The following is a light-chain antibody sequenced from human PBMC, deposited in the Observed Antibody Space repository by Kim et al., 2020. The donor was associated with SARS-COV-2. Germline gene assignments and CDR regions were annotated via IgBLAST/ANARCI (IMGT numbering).Light chain of an antibody. Sequence: GHAITISCTRTRSDIGFYNHVSWYQQPPGKAPKLMIFDFLDRTSGVSTRFSGSKSGNTASLTIAGLQAEDEADYYFSSYTTSTALVFGGGTQLTVL. J-gene: IGLJ3*02. CDR3: SSYTTSTALV. CDR2: DFL. CDR1: RSDIGFYNH. V-gene: IGLV2-14*03.